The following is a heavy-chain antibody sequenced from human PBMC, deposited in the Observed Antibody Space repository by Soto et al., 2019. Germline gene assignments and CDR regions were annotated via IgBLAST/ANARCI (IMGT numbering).Heavy chain of an antibody. Sequence: VQLVESGGGLVQPGESLRLSCTASGLTFSISWMTWVRQAPGEGLEWVSNINPAGNVQHYADSVKERFTFSRDNAKNSLFLQMSGLRVEDTAVYYCATANTPYAFDMWGQGTMVTVSS. V-gene: IGHV3-7*01. CDR2: INPAGNVQ. J-gene: IGHJ3*02. CDR1: GLTFSISW. CDR3: ATANTPYAFDM.